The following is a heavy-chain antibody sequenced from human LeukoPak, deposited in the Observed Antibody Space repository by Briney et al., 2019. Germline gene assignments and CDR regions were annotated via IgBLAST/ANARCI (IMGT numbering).Heavy chain of an antibody. J-gene: IGHJ4*02. CDR1: GGSISSSRYY. CDR3: ARQSSSTLNFDY. CDR2: IYYTGST. Sequence: SETLSLTCTVSGGSISSSRYYWGWIRQSPGKGLEWIGNIYYTGSTNYNPSLKNRVTISMDTSKNQISLRLSPVTAADTAVYYCARQSSSTLNFDYWGQGALVTVSS. V-gene: IGHV4-39*01.